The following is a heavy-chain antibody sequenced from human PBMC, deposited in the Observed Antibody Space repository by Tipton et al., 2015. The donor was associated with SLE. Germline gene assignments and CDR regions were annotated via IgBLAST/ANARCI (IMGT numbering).Heavy chain of an antibody. V-gene: IGHV4-38-2*01. CDR2: VYHSGTT. CDR3: ARGGLYETSAYSVGFDI. CDR1: GFSISSGYY. D-gene: IGHD3-22*01. J-gene: IGHJ3*02. Sequence: TLSLTCAVSGFSISSGYYWGWIRQPPGKGLEWLGSVYHSGTTYYNPSLKSRVTISVDTSKNQFSLKLSSVTVADTAVYYCARGGLYETSAYSVGFDIWGQGTLVTVSP.